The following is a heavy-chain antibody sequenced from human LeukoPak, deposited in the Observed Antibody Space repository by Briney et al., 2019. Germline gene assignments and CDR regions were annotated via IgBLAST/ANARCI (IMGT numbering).Heavy chain of an antibody. D-gene: IGHD3-10*01. J-gene: IGHJ5*02. Sequence: ASVKVSCKASGYIFTGYYMQWVRQAPGQGLEWMGRINANSGGTKYAQKFQGRVTMTRDTSISTAYMELSSLRSDDTAVYYCARGRLGTWFGELKAWGQGTLVTVSS. CDR3: ARGRLGTWFGELKA. V-gene: IGHV1-2*06. CDR1: GYIFTGYY. CDR2: INANSGGT.